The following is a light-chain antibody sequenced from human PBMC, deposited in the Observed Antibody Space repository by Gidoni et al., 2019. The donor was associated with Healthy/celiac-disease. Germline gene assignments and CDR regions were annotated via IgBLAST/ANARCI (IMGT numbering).Light chain of an antibody. J-gene: IGKJ2*04. V-gene: IGKV1-8*01. CDR2: AAS. CDR3: QQYYSYPICS. Sequence: AIRMTQSPSSFSASTGDRVTITCRASQGISSYLAWYQQKPGKAPKLLIYAASTLQSGVPSRFSGSGSGTDFTLTISCLQSEDFATYYCQQYYSYPICSFXQXTKLEIK. CDR1: QGISSY.